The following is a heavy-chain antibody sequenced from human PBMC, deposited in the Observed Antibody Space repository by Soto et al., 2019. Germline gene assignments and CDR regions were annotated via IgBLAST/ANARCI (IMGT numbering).Heavy chain of an antibody. CDR3: ATRAEYYDFWSGYYGA. J-gene: IGHJ5*02. D-gene: IGHD3-3*01. CDR1: GYSFSTSW. Sequence: PVGSLKISCNGSGYSFSTSWIGWVRQMSGKGLEWMGTIYPSDSDTRYSPSFQGQVIISADKSTSTAYLQWRSLKASDTAMYYCATRAEYYDFWSGYYGAWGQGTLVTVSS. CDR2: IYPSDSDT. V-gene: IGHV5-51*01.